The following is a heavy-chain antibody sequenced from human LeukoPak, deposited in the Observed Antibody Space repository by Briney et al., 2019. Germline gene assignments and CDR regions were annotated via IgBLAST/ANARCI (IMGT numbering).Heavy chain of an antibody. V-gene: IGHV4-39*07. CDR3: ARGGTYYLMDY. CDR2: VYYSGST. Sequence: SETLSLTCTVSGGSISSSSYYWGWIRQPPGKGLEWIGSVYYSGSTYYNPSLRSRVTMSIDTSKDQFSLKLSSVTAADTAVYFCARGGTYYLMDYWGQGTLVTVSS. J-gene: IGHJ4*02. D-gene: IGHD1-26*01. CDR1: GGSISSSSYY.